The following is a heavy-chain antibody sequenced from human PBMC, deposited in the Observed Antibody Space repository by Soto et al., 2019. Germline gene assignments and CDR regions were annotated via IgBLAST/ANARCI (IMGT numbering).Heavy chain of an antibody. D-gene: IGHD2-2*02. CDR1: GFTFSTYS. Sequence: GGSLRLSCVGSGFTFSTYSIHWVRQAPGEGLEWVSSISSRSDIYYANSVKGRFTISRDNAKNSVSLQMNSLRAEDTAVYYCAREYTAWPLAYGLDVWGQGTTVTVSS. CDR2: ISSRSDI. J-gene: IGHJ6*02. V-gene: IGHV3-21*01. CDR3: AREYTAWPLAYGLDV.